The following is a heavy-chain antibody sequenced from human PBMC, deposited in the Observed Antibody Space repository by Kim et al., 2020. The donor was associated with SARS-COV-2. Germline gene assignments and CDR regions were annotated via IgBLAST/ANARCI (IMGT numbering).Heavy chain of an antibody. D-gene: IGHD3-22*01. CDR3: ARYYYDSSGYYYQVFDY. Sequence: KGRFTISRDNAKNSLYLQMNSLRAEDTAVYYCARYYYDSSGYYYQVFDYWGQGTLVTVSS. J-gene: IGHJ4*02. V-gene: IGHV3-11*06.